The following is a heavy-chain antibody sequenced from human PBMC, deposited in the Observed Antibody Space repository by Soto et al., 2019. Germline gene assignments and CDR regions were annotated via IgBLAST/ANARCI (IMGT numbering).Heavy chain of an antibody. V-gene: IGHV4-34*01. CDR3: AREGMTSHLDY. CDR2: INHRGST. CDR1: GGSFSGYY. D-gene: IGHD3-10*01. J-gene: IGHJ4*02. Sequence: QVQLQQWGAGLLKPSETLSLTCAVYGGSFSGYYWSWIRQPPGKGLEWIGEINHRGSTNYNPSLKSRVTISLDTSKNQFSLKLSSVTAADTAVYYSAREGMTSHLDYWGQGTLVTVSS.